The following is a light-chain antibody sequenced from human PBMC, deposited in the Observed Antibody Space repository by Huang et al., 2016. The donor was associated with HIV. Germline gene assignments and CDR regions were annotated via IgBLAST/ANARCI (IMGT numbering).Light chain of an antibody. J-gene: IGKJ2*01. Sequence: DIQMDPYPSSLSASVGDRVTITCRASRSITNYLNCYQQRPGKSPKLLILTTSFLQSGVPSRLSGNGSGTEYTLTITSLQPEDFATYYCQQSFNTPPTFGQGSKLDIK. V-gene: IGKV1-39*01. CDR1: RSITNY. CDR3: QQSFNTPPT. CDR2: TTS.